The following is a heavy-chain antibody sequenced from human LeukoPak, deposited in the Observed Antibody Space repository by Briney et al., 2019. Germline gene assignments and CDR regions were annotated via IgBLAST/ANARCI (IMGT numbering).Heavy chain of an antibody. CDR1: VDTFTRYA. D-gene: IGHD5-18*01. J-gene: IGHJ4*02. CDR2: NTPIFGTG. V-gene: IGHV1-69*05. Sequence: SVKGSCKAPVDTFTRYAIRWVRQAPGDGRERMGRNTPIFGTGYYEKKLQGIVTITTDESTSTAYMELSRLRSEDTAEYYCARGLVGYSYGYYDYWGQGTLVTVSS. CDR3: ARGLVGYSYGYYDY.